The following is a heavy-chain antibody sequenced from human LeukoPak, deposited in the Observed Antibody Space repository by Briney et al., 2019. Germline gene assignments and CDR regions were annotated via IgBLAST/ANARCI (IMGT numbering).Heavy chain of an antibody. D-gene: IGHD2-2*01. V-gene: IGHV4-39*01. Sequence: SETLSLTCSVSGGSISSSTYYWGWVRQSPGKGLEWIGSIYHSGSTYYNPSLKSRVTISVDTSKNQFSLKLSSVTAADTAVYYCARQNRYCSSTSCYFWGQGTLVTVSS. CDR3: ARQNRYCSSTSCYF. CDR2: IYHSGST. CDR1: GGSISSSTYY. J-gene: IGHJ4*02.